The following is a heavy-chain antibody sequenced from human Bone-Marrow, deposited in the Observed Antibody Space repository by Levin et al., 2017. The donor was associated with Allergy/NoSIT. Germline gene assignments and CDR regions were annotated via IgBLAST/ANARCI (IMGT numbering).Heavy chain of an antibody. CDR2: IYPDDSDT. V-gene: IGHV5-51*01. D-gene: IGHD3-22*01. CDR1: GYNFTIYW. Sequence: GESLRISCKASGYNFTIYWIGWVRQMPGKGLEWMGNIYPDDSDTRYSPSFQGQVTISADKSITTAHLEWTSLKASDTAMYYCARRATHSDSSDTYSSEFDYWGQGTLVTVSS. CDR3: ARRATHSDSSDTYSSEFDY. J-gene: IGHJ4*02.